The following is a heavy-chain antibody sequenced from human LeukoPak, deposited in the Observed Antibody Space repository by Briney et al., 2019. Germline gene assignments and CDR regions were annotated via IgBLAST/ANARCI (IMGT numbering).Heavy chain of an antibody. CDR1: GGSFSGYY. CDR3: ARQNFWSGYVDY. J-gene: IGHJ4*02. V-gene: IGHV4-34*01. CDR2: INHSGST. Sequence: SETLSLTCAVYGGSFSGYYWSWIRQPPGKGLEWIGEINHSGSTNYNPALKSRVTISVDTSKNQFSLKLSSVTAADTAAYYCARQNFWSGYVDYWGQGTLVTVSS. D-gene: IGHD3-3*01.